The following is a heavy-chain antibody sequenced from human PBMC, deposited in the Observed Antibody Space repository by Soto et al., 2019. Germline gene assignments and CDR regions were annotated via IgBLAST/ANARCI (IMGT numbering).Heavy chain of an antibody. CDR2: MNREGSST. J-gene: IGHJ3*02. CDR3: ARVGMVRGVIMGAFDI. V-gene: IGHV3-74*01. CDR1: GFTFSSYW. Sequence: GGSLRISGADSGFTFSSYWMHWVRQAPGKGLVWVSRMNREGSSTSYADSVKGRFTISRDNAKNTLYLQMNSLRAVDTAVYYCARVGMVRGVIMGAFDIWGQGTMVTVSS. D-gene: IGHD3-10*01.